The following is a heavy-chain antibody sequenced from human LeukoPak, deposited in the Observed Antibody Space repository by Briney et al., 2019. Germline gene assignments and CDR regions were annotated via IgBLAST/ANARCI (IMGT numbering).Heavy chain of an antibody. V-gene: IGHV4-34*01. Sequence: SETLSLTCAVYGGSFSGYYWSWIRQPPGKGLEWIGEINHSGSTNYNPSLKSRVTISVDTSKNQFSLKLSSVTAADRAVYYCARGGADYWGYYYYMDVWGKGTTVTVSS. CDR3: ARGGADYWGYYYYMDV. J-gene: IGHJ6*03. CDR2: INHSGST. D-gene: IGHD4-11*01. CDR1: GGSFSGYY.